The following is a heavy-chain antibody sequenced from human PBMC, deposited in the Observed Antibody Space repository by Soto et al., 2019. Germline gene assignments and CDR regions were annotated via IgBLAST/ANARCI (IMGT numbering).Heavy chain of an antibody. CDR3: IWESKFYSAWR. CDR2: IKSKAGSATP. J-gene: IGHJ4*02. CDR1: GLTFSDAW. Sequence: VPVVESGGGLVKPGGSLRLSCTVSGLTFSDAWLNWVRQAPGKGLEWVGRIKSKAGSATPDYAAPVKGRFTISRDDSQGRLYLQMNSVQTDDTAVYYCIWESKFYSAWRWGQGTLVTVST. D-gene: IGHD1-26*01. V-gene: IGHV3-15*07.